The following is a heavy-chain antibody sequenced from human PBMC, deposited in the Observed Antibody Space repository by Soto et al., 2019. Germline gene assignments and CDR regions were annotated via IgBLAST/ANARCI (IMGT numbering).Heavy chain of an antibody. CDR2: ISYSGST. J-gene: IGHJ4*02. V-gene: IGHV4-61*01. CDR1: GASVSSGNYY. CDR3: ARGSGSYYAY. Sequence: QVQLQESGPGLVKPSETLSLTCTVSGASVSSGNYYWSWIRQPPGKGLECIGYISYSGSTNYNPSHKSRVTISIDTSKNQFSLKLSSGTAAETAVYYCARGSGSYYAYWGQGTLVTVSS. D-gene: IGHD1-26*01.